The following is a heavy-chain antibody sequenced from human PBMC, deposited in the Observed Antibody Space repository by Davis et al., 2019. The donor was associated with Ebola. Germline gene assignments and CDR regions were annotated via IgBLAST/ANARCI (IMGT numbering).Heavy chain of an antibody. V-gene: IGHV3-30*03. CDR1: GFTFSSYG. J-gene: IGHJ4*02. CDR3: ARDWGVAGY. Sequence: GESLKISCAASGFTFSSYGMHWVRQAPGKGLDWVAVISYDGSNKYYADSVKGRFTISRDNSKSTLYLQMNSLRAEDTAVYYCARDWGVAGYWGQGTLVTVSS. D-gene: IGHD3-16*01. CDR2: ISYDGSNK.